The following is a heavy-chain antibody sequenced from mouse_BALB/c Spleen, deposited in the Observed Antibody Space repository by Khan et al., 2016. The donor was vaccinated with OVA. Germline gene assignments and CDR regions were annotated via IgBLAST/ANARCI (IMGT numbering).Heavy chain of an antibody. Sequence: QVQLKQSGPGLVAPSQSLSITCTVSGFSLTSYGVHWVRQPPGKGLEWLVVIWSDGKTTYNSTLKSRLSISKDNSKSQVFLKMNSLQTYDTAMYYCARNTHMITTVIDYWGQGTSVTVSS. CDR2: IWSDGKT. CDR3: ARNTHMITTVIDY. V-gene: IGHV2-6*02. J-gene: IGHJ4*01. D-gene: IGHD2-4*01. CDR1: GFSLTSYG.